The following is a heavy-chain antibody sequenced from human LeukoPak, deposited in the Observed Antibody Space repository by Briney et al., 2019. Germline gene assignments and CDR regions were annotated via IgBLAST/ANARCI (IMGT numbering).Heavy chain of an antibody. CDR1: GGSISSSGYY. CDR2: IYYSGST. CDR3: ARQLGYCSGGSCSFYFDH. Sequence: SETLSLTCTVSGGSISSSGYYWGWIRQPPGKGLQWIGTIYYSGSTYYSPSLKSRVTISVDTSKNQFSLKLSSVTAADTAVYYCARQLGYCSGGSCSFYFDHWGQGTLVTVSS. V-gene: IGHV4-39*01. J-gene: IGHJ4*02. D-gene: IGHD2-15*01.